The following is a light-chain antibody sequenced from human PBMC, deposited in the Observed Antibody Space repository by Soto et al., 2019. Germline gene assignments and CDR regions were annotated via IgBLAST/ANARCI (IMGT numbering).Light chain of an antibody. CDR1: QSIGNW. CDR3: QQYHTYRT. J-gene: IGKJ1*01. Sequence: DIQMTQSPSTLSAYVGDRVTITCRASQSIGNWLAWYQQKPGKAPKLLIHDASNLQSGVPSRFSGSGSGTEFTLTISSLQPDDSVTYYCQQYHTYRTFGQGTKVDIK. CDR2: DAS. V-gene: IGKV1-5*01.